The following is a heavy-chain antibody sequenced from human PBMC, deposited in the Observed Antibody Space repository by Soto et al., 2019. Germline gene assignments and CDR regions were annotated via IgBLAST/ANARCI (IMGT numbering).Heavy chain of an antibody. CDR1: GCTFSRYS. V-gene: IGHV1-69*08. D-gene: IGHD2-2*01. J-gene: IGHJ6*02. Sequence: QVQLVQSGAEVKKPGSWVKISCKASGCTFSRYSITWVRQAPGHGLEWIGRIIPIFGIASYAQKFQGRVTITADESTSTAYMELSSLRSDDTAVYYCAREDRDRETGLVPAAIDGMDVWGQVTTVTVSS. CDR2: IIPIFGIA. CDR3: AREDRDRETGLVPAAIDGMDV.